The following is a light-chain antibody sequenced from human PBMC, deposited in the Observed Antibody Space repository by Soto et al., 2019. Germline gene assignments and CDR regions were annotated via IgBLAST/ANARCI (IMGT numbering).Light chain of an antibody. CDR3: QHYQNWHT. V-gene: IGKV3-15*01. CDR2: GAS. Sequence: ELVMTQSPATLSVSPGERATLSCRASQSVSSDLAWYQQKPGQAPRLLMYGASARAAGIPARFSGSWSGTEFTLTINSLQSEDSEVYYCQHYQNWHTFGGGTKVEIK. J-gene: IGKJ4*01. CDR1: QSVSSD.